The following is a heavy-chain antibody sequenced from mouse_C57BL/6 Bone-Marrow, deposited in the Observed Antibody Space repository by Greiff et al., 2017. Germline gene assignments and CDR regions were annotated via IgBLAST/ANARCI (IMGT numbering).Heavy chain of an antibody. CDR1: GFTFSSSG. V-gene: IGHV5-6*01. Sequence: EVKLQESGGDLVKPGGSLQLSCAASGFTFSSSGMSWVRQTPDTRLEWVATISSGGSYTSYPDSVKGRFTISRDNAKNTLYLQMSSLKSEDTAMYYCARHYDYDKNDAVDYWGQGTSVTVSS. CDR3: ARHYDYDKNDAVDY. D-gene: IGHD2-4*01. CDR2: ISSGGSYT. J-gene: IGHJ4*01.